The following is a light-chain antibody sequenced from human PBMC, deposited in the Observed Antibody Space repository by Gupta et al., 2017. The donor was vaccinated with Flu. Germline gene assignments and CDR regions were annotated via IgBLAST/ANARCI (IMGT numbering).Light chain of an antibody. Sequence: SALTQPVSVSGSPGTSITISCAGSSSDVGAYNLVSWYQQHPGKAPKLIIYVVTNRPPGVSNRFSGSKSGNTASLTIAGLQAEDDADYYCSSYTNTNTGVFGTGTKVTVL. CDR3: SSYTNTNTGV. CDR2: VVT. J-gene: IGLJ1*01. V-gene: IGLV2-14*01. CDR1: SSDVGAYNL.